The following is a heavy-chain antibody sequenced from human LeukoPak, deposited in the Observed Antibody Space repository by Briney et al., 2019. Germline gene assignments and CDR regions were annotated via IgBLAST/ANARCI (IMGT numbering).Heavy chain of an antibody. V-gene: IGHV3-23*01. J-gene: IGHJ4*02. CDR1: GFTFSSYV. CDR2: LRGDGGII. Sequence: GGSLRLSCAASGFTFSSYVMNWVRQAPGKGLEWVSRLRGDGGIIYYADSVKGRFTISRDNSRNTLYLQMNSLRAEDTAIYYCARYCGGGTCYSGIDYWGQGTLVTVSS. D-gene: IGHD2-15*01. CDR3: ARYCGGGTCYSGIDY.